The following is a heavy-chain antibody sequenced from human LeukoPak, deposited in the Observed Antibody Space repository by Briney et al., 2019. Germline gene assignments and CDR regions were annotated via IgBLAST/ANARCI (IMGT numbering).Heavy chain of an antibody. J-gene: IGHJ4*02. Sequence: ASVKVSCEASGYTFTSYGISWVRQAPGQGLEWMGWISAYNGNTNYAQKLQGRVTMTTDTSTSTAYMELRSLRSDDTAVYYYARDDRAYCGGDCSNYYFDYWGQGTLVTVSS. D-gene: IGHD2-21*02. V-gene: IGHV1-18*01. CDR3: ARDDRAYCGGDCSNYYFDY. CDR2: ISAYNGNT. CDR1: GYTFTSYG.